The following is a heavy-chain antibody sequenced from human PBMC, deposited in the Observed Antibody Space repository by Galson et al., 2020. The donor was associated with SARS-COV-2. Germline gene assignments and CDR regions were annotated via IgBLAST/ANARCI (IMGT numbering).Heavy chain of an antibody. CDR3: ARHVDSLYGDDFDAFDI. Sequence: GESLKISCKASGFRFTSNWIGWVRQMPGKGLECMGVFYLGGSDIRYRPSFQGRVTISADKSIDTAYLQWNRLEASDTAMYYCARHVDSLYGDDFDAFDIWGQGTMVTVSS. CDR1: GFRFTSNW. V-gene: IGHV5-51*01. J-gene: IGHJ3*02. D-gene: IGHD3-3*01. CDR2: FYLGGSDI.